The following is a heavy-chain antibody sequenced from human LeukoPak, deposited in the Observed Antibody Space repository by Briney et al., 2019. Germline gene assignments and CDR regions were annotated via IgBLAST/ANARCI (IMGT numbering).Heavy chain of an antibody. J-gene: IGHJ4*02. V-gene: IGHV3-23*01. D-gene: IGHD5-18*01. Sequence: PGGSLRLSCAASGFTFKSYGMTWVRQVPGKGLEWVSTITGAGSSTKYADSVNGRFTISRDNSKNTLSLQMTGLRAEDTAVYYCASKVAVAMDLDYWGQGTLVTVSS. CDR2: ITGAGSST. CDR1: GFTFKSYG. CDR3: ASKVAVAMDLDY.